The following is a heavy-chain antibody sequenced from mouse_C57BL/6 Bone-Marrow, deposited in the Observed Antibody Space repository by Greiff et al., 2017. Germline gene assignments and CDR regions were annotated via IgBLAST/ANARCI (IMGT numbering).Heavy chain of an antibody. J-gene: IGHJ2*01. D-gene: IGHD1-1*01. CDR1: GYTFTSYW. CDR2: IDPSDSST. CDR3: ARYTTVVATDD. V-gene: IGHV1-50*01. Sequence: QVQLQQPGAELVKPGASVKLSCKASGYTFTSYWMQWVKQRPGQGLEWIGEIDPSDSSTNYNQKFKGKATLTVDTSSSTAYMQLSSLTSEDSAVYYCARYTTVVATDDWGQGTTLTVSS.